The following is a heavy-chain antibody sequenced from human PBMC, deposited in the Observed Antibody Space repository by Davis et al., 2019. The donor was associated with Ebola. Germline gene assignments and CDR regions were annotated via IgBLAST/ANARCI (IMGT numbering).Heavy chain of an antibody. Sequence: PSETLSLTCAVSGGSISSGGYSWSWIRQPPGKGLEWIGEINHSGSTNYNPSLKSRVTISVDTSKNQFSLKLSSVTAADTAVYYCARGVGRYFDWLLGYFDLWGRGTLVTVSS. D-gene: IGHD3-9*01. CDR1: GGSISSGGYS. J-gene: IGHJ2*01. CDR3: ARGVGRYFDWLLGYFDL. CDR2: INHSGST. V-gene: IGHV4-30-2*01.